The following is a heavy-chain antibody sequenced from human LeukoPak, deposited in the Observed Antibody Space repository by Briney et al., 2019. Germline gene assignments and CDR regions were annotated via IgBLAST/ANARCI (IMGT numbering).Heavy chain of an antibody. CDR3: ARGLSGIWDAFDI. D-gene: IGHD6-13*01. CDR2: ISSSSSYI. V-gene: IGHV3-21*01. J-gene: IGHJ3*02. CDR1: GFTFSSYS. Sequence: PGGSLRLSCAASGFTFSSYSMNWVRQAPGKGLEWVSSISSSSSYIYYADSVKGRFTISRDNAKNSLYLQMNSLRAEDTAVYYCARGLSGIWDAFDIWGQGTMVTVSS.